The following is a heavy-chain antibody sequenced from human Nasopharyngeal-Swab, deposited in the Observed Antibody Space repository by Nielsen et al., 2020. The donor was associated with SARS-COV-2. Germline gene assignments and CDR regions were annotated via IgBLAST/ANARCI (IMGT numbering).Heavy chain of an antibody. CDR2: ISTYTGNT. CDR3: ARLGPAVAGSFDY. D-gene: IGHD6-19*01. Sequence: ASVKVSCKTSGYTFTRIGISWARQAPGQGLEWMGWISTYTGNTNYAQKLQGRVTMTTDTSTSTAYMELRSLKSDDTAVYSCARLGPAVAGSFDYWGQGTLVTVSS. CDR1: GYTFTRIG. V-gene: IGHV1-18*01. J-gene: IGHJ4*02.